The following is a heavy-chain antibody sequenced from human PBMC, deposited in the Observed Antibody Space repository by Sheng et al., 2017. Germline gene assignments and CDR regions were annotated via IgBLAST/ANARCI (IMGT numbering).Heavy chain of an antibody. V-gene: IGHV4-38-2*01. Sequence: QVQLQESGPGLVKPSETLSLTCAVSGYSISSGYYWGWIRQPPGKGLEWIGSIYHSGSTYYNPSLKSRVTISVDTSKNQFSLKLSSVTAADTAVYYCARGQWLTYYFDYWGQGTLVTVS. D-gene: IGHD6-19*01. CDR2: IYHSGST. J-gene: IGHJ4*02. CDR1: GYSISSGYY. CDR3: ARGQWLTYYFDY.